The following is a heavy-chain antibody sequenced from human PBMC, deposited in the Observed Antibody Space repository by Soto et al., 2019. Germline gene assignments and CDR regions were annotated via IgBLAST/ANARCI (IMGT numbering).Heavy chain of an antibody. CDR2: VYYSGST. CDR1: GGSVSSSGYY. V-gene: IGHV4-39*01. CDR3: ARGREFYSSGWPSTPEYSQH. D-gene: IGHD6-19*01. J-gene: IGHJ1*01. Sequence: SGTLSLTCTVSGGSVSSSGYYWGWVRQPPGKGLEWIGSVYYSGSTYYNPSLESRVTISVDKSKNQFSLKLSSVSAADTAVYYCARGREFYSSGWPSTPEYSQHWGQGTLVTVSS.